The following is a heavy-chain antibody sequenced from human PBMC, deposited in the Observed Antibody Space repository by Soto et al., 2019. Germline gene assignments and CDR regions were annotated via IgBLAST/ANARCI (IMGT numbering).Heavy chain of an antibody. D-gene: IGHD3-3*01. Sequence: LEWVSALSGGGGTTYYADSVKGRFTISRDNSKNTLYLQMNSLRAEDTAVYYCAKNRHDFLSGYYTPRQVGGVWFDPLAREP. CDR3: AKNRHDFLSGYYTPRQVGGVWFDP. CDR2: LSGGGGTT. J-gene: IGHJ5*02. V-gene: IGHV3-23*01.